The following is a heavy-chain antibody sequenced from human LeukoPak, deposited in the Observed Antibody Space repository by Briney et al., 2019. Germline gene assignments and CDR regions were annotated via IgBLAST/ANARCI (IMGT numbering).Heavy chain of an antibody. V-gene: IGHV1-18*01. J-gene: IGHJ4*02. D-gene: IGHD6-13*01. CDR3: ARWRAAAGRYYFDY. CDR2: ISAYNGNT. CDR1: GYTFTSYG. Sequence: ASVKVSCKASGYTFTSYGISWVRQAPGQGLEWMGWISAYNGNTNYAQKLQGRVTMTTDTSTSTAYMELRGLRSDDTAVYYCARWRAAAGRYYFDYWGQGTLVTVSS.